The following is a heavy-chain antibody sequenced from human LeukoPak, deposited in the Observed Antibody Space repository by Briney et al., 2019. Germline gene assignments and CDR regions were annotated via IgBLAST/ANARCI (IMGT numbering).Heavy chain of an antibody. CDR2: MYYSGST. D-gene: IGHD6-6*01. CDR1: GGSISSYY. V-gene: IGHV4-59*08. J-gene: IGHJ6*03. CDR3: ARGISSSSSYYYYYYMDV. Sequence: SETLSLTCTVSGGSISSYYWSWIRQPPGKGLEWIGYMYYSGSTNYNPSLKSRVTISVDTSKNQFSLKLSSVTAADTAVYYCARGISSSSSYYYYYYMDVWGKGTTVTVSS.